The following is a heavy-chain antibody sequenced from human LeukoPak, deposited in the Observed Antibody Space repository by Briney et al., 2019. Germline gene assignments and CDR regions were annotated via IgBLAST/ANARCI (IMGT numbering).Heavy chain of an antibody. D-gene: IGHD2-15*01. CDR2: ISSSGSTI. J-gene: IGHJ6*02. CDR1: GGSFSGYY. V-gene: IGHV3-11*04. CDR3: ARDPGYCSGGSCYSVFYYYGMDV. Sequence: LSLTCAVYGGSFSGYYWSWIRQAPGKGLEWASYISSSGSTIYYADSVKGRFTISRDNAKNSLYLQMNSLRAEDTAVYYCARDPGYCSGGSCYSVFYYYGMDVWGQGTTVTVSS.